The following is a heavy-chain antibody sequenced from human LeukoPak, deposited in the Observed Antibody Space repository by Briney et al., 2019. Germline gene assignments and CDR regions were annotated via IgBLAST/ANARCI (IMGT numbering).Heavy chain of an antibody. CDR1: GFTSSDHY. D-gene: IGHD2-15*01. CDR2: SRDKASRYTT. Sequence: GGSLRLSCAASGFTSSDHYMDWIRQAPGKGLEWVGRSRDKASRYTTEYAASAEGRFILSRDDLKNSLYLQLNSLTTEDTAVYYCARGFCSGGTCYTGTHWGQRTLVTVSS. J-gene: IGHJ4*02. CDR3: ARGFCSGGTCYTGTH. V-gene: IGHV3-72*01.